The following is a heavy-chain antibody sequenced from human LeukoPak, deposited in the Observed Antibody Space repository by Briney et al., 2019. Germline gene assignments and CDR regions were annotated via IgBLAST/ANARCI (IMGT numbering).Heavy chain of an antibody. J-gene: IGHJ5*02. CDR3: ARRINSDPISGTNWFDP. V-gene: IGHV5-51*01. CDR2: IYPGDSDT. Sequence: GESLEISCQGSGSPFTSYWIGWVRQLPGKGLEWMGIIYPGDSDTRYSPSFQGQVTISAAKSISTSYLQWSSLKATDPAMYYCARRINSDPISGTNWFDPWGQGTLVTVSS. D-gene: IGHD1-7*01. CDR1: GSPFTSYW.